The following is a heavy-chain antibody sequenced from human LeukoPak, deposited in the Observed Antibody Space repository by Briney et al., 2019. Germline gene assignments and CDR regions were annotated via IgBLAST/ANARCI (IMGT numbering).Heavy chain of an antibody. CDR2: IYTSGST. CDR3: ARDDPLDYYDSSGYAPS. J-gene: IGHJ4*02. CDR1: RGSISSYY. D-gene: IGHD3-22*01. V-gene: IGHV4-4*07. Sequence: SETLSLTCTVSRGSISSYYRSWIWQPDGKGLEWIGRIYTSGSTNYNPSLKSRVTMSVDTSKNQFSLKLSSVTAADTAVYYCARDDPLDYYDSSGYAPSWGQGTLVTVSS.